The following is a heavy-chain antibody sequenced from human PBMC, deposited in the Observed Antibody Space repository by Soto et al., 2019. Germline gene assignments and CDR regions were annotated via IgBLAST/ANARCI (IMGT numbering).Heavy chain of an antibody. D-gene: IGHD6-13*01. CDR1: GGTFSSYA. CDR3: ARDHAAGTVKVYYYYGMDV. CDR2: IIPIFGTA. J-gene: IGHJ6*02. V-gene: IGHV1-69*01. Sequence: QVQLVQSGAEVKKPGSSVKVSCKASGGTFSSYAISWVRQAPGQGLEWMGGIIPIFGTANYAQKFQGRVTITADESTSTAYMELSSLRSEDTAVYYSARDHAAGTVKVYYYYGMDVWGQGTTVTVSS.